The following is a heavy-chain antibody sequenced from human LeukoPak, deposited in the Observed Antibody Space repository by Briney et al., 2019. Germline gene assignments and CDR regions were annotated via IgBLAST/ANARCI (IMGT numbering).Heavy chain of an antibody. CDR2: IKFDGSLA. J-gene: IGHJ2*01. Sequence: PGGSLRLSCTASGFTFSTYWILWVRQLPGKGLVWVSQIKFDGSLASYADSVKGRFTISRDNAKNTLYLQMNSLGTEDTAVYYCVTGHYDSRMYFDLWGRGTLVTVSS. V-gene: IGHV3-74*01. D-gene: IGHD3-16*01. CDR3: VTGHYDSRMYFDL. CDR1: GFTFSTYW.